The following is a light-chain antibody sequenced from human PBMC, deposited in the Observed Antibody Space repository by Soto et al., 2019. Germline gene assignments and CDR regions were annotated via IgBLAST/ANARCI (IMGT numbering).Light chain of an antibody. CDR3: SSYTSDTTHV. J-gene: IGLJ3*02. CDR2: EVN. Sequence: QSVLTQPASVSGSPGQSITISCTGTSSDVGGYNYVSWYQQHPGKAPKLMIYEVNNRPSGVSNRFSGSKSGNTASLTISGLQAEDEADYYCSSYTSDTTHVFGGGTKVTVL. V-gene: IGLV2-14*01. CDR1: SSDVGGYNY.